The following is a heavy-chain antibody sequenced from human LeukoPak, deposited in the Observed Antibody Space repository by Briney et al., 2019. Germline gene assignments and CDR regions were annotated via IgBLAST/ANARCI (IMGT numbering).Heavy chain of an antibody. CDR2: ISWNSGTI. Sequence: GGSLRLSCAASGFTFDDYAMHWVRPAPGKGLEWVSGISWNSGTIGYADSVKGRFTVSRDNAKNSLYLQMNSLRAEDTALYYCAKDIAYTSVTYAFDIWGQGTMVTVSS. D-gene: IGHD4-17*01. V-gene: IGHV3-9*01. J-gene: IGHJ3*02. CDR1: GFTFDDYA. CDR3: AKDIAYTSVTYAFDI.